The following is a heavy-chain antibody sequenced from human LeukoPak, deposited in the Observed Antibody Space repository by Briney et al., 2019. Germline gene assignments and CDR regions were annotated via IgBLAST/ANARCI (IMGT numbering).Heavy chain of an antibody. V-gene: IGHV4-59*01. CDR3: ARDRAVAGTPGWFDP. CDR1: GGSISSYY. CDR2: IYYSGST. J-gene: IGHJ5*02. D-gene: IGHD6-19*01. Sequence: SETLSLTCIVSGGSISSYYWSWIRQPPGKGLEWIGYIYYSGSTNYNPSLKSRVTISVDTSKNQFSLKLSSVTAADTAVYYCARDRAVAGTPGWFDPWGQGTLVTVSS.